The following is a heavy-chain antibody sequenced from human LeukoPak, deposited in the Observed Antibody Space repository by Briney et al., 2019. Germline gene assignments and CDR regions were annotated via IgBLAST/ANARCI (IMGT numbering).Heavy chain of an antibody. V-gene: IGHV3-23*01. CDR3: ASGPPFLKYFEY. D-gene: IGHD3-3*01. J-gene: IGHJ4*02. CDR1: GFTFSTYV. Sequence: PGGSLRLSCAASGFTFSTYVMNRFRQAPGKGLEWVSTISVGAEYIFYADSVKGRFTISRDDSNNALYLQMHSLRAEDTALYYCASGPPFLKYFEYWGQGTLVTV. CDR2: ISVGAEYI.